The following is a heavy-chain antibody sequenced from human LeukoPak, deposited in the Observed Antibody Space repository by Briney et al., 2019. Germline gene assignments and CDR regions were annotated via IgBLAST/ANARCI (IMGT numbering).Heavy chain of an antibody. Sequence: SETLSLTCAVSGYSISRGYYWSWIRQPPGNGLEWIGEINHSGSTNYNPSLKSRVTISVDTSKNQFSLKLSSVTAADTAVYYCARRYSYGVNTFDIWGRGTMVTVSS. D-gene: IGHD5-18*01. CDR3: ARRYSYGVNTFDI. CDR2: INHSGST. J-gene: IGHJ3*02. V-gene: IGHV4-34*01. CDR1: GYSISRGYY.